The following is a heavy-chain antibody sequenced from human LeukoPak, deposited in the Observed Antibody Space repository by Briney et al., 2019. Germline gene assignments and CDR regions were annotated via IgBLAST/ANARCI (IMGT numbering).Heavy chain of an antibody. J-gene: IGHJ4*02. CDR1: GGTFSSCA. CDR3: ASRTASIAAAAPFDY. CDR2: IIPIFGTA. D-gene: IGHD6-13*01. V-gene: IGHV1-69*13. Sequence: GASVKVSCKASGGTFSSCAISWVRQAPGQWLEWMGGIIPIFGTANYAQKFQGRVTITADESTSTAYMELSSLRSEDTAVYYCASRTASIAAAAPFDYWGQGTLVTVSS.